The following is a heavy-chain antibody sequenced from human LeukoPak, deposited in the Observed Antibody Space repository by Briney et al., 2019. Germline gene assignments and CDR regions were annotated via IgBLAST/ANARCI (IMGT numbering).Heavy chain of an antibody. CDR3: ARVYSSTWYSGYLHMDV. CDR1: GFTLSSYN. V-gene: IGHV3-21*01. D-gene: IGHD6-13*01. J-gene: IGHJ6*03. CDR2: ISWRNIDM. Sequence: GGSLRLSCVASGFTLSSYNMKWVRQAPGKRLEWVSSISWRNIDMEYADSVKGRFTISRDNDKKSRYLQMNSLRVEDTAVYYCARVYSSTWYSGYLHMDVWGKGTTVTVSS.